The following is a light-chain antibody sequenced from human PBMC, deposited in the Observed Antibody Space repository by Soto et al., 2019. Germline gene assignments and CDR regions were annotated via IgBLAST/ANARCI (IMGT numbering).Light chain of an antibody. J-gene: IGKJ1*01. Sequence: DIQMTQSPSTLSASVGERVTITCRASQSISSWLAWYQQKPGKAPKLLIYKASSLEGGVPSRFSGSGSGTEFTLTINSLQPDDFAAYYCQQYYRYPWTFGQGTKVEIK. V-gene: IGKV1-5*03. CDR1: QSISSW. CDR3: QQYYRYPWT. CDR2: KAS.